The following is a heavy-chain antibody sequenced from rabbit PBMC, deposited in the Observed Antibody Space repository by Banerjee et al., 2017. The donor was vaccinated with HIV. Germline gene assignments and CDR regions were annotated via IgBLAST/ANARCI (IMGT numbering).Heavy chain of an antibody. CDR3: ARDSGWALAYFNL. CDR1: GIDFSGYYD. Sequence: QSLEESGGDLVKPGGTLTLTCTASGIDFSGYYDMCWVRQAPGRGLELIACIYTGDGSTYYASWVNGRFTISRSTSLNTVTLQMTSLTGADTATYFCARDSGWALAYFNLWGQGTLVTVS. CDR2: IYTGDGST. J-gene: IGHJ4*01. V-gene: IGHV1S43*01. D-gene: IGHD4-1*01.